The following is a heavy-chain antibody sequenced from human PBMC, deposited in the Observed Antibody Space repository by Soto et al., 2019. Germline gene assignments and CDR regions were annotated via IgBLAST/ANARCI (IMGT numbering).Heavy chain of an antibody. CDR2: ISGSGGST. D-gene: IGHD3-10*01. V-gene: IGHV3-23*01. Sequence: GGSLRLSCAASGFTFSSYAMSWVRQAPGKGLEWVSAISGSGGSTYYADSVKGRFTISRDNSKNTLYLQMNSLRAEDTAVYYCAKGYSLRFGELFSRFDYWAREPRSPSPQ. CDR1: GFTFSSYA. J-gene: IGHJ4*02. CDR3: AKGYSLRFGELFSRFDY.